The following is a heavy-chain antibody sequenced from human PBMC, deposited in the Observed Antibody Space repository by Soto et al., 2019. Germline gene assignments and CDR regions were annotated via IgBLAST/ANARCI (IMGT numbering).Heavy chain of an antibody. CDR2: ISAYNGNT. CDR3: ARPLGGSGVYGMDV. CDR1: GYTFISYG. J-gene: IGHJ6*02. Sequence: QVQLMQSGGEVKKPGASVKVSCKASGYTFISYGITWVRQAPGQGLEWMGWISAYNGNTNYAQKLQGRVTMTTDTSTSTAYMELRSLRSDDTAVYYCARPLGGSGVYGMDVWGQGTTVTVSS. V-gene: IGHV1-18*01. D-gene: IGHD3-10*01.